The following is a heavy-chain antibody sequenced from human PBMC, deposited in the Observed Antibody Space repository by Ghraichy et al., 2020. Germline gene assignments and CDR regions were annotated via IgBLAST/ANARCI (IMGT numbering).Heavy chain of an antibody. CDR1: GDSVSSNSAA. CDR2: TYYKSNWYN. J-gene: IGHJ4*02. V-gene: IGHV6-1*01. Sequence: SQTLSLTCAISGDSVSSNSAAWNWIRQSASRGLEWLGRTYYKSNWYNEYAVSVKSRITINPDTSKNQFSLQLNSVTPEDTAVYYCARNPSEKNREFDYWGQGTPVTVSS. CDR3: ARNPSEKNREFDY. D-gene: IGHD1-14*01.